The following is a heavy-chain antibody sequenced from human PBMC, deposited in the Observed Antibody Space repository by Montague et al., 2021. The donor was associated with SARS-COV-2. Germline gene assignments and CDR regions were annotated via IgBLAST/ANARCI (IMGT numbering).Heavy chain of an antibody. CDR3: ARWGEYYDSPYYYYAMDV. J-gene: IGHJ6*02. CDR2: TSNSGST. Sequence: SETLSLTCTVSGGSISTYYWSWIRQSPGKGLEWIGYTSNSGSTDYNPSLKSRVTISIDTSKNQFSLKLNSVTAADTAVYYCARWGEYYDSPYYYYAMDVWGQGTTVTVSS. CDR1: GGSISTYY. D-gene: IGHD3-3*01. V-gene: IGHV4-59*12.